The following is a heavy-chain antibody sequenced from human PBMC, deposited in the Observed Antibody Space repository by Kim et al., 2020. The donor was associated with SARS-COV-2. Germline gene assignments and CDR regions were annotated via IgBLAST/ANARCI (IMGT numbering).Heavy chain of an antibody. J-gene: IGHJ6*02. CDR2: ISYDGSNK. Sequence: GGSLRLSCAASGFTFSSYAMHWVRQAPGKGLEWVAVISYDGSNKYYADSVKGRFTISRDNSKNTLYLQMNSLRAEDTAVYYCATQTGLWFGELWGDVWGQGTTVTVSS. V-gene: IGHV3-30*04. D-gene: IGHD3-10*01. CDR3: ATQTGLWFGELWGDV. CDR1: GFTFSSYA.